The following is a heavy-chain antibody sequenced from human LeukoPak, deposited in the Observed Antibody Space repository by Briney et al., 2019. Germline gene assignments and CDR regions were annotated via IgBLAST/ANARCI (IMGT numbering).Heavy chain of an antibody. CDR1: GFTFSSYS. CDR2: ISSSSSYI. Sequence: KTGGSLRLSCAASGFTFSSYSMNWVRQDPGKGLEWVSSISSSSSYIYYADSVKGRFTISRDNAKNSLYLQMNSLRAEDTAVYYCAREKEDGYNLWGQGTLVTVSS. D-gene: IGHD5-24*01. CDR3: AREKEDGYNL. V-gene: IGHV3-21*01. J-gene: IGHJ4*02.